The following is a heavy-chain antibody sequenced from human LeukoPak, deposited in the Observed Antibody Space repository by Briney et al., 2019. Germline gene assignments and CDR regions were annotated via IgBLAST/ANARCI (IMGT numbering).Heavy chain of an antibody. J-gene: IGHJ4*02. D-gene: IGHD5-18*01. Sequence: PSETLSLTCTVPGGSISSYYWSWIRQPAGKGLEWIGRTYSSGSTNYNPSLKSRVTMSVDTSKNQFSLKLSSVTAADTAVYYCGRLSGYSYGYVDYWGQGTLVTVSS. CDR3: GRLSGYSYGYVDY. V-gene: IGHV4-4*07. CDR1: GGSISSYY. CDR2: TYSSGST.